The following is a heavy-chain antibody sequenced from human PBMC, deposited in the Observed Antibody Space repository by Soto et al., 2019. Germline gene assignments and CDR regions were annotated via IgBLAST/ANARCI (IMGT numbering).Heavy chain of an antibody. CDR3: ARDDRVVIPPRPFDY. D-gene: IGHD3-3*01. J-gene: IGHJ4*02. Sequence: ASVKVSCKASGYTFTSYYMHCVRQAPGQVLEWMGIINPSGGSTSYAQKFQGRVTMTRDTSTSTVYMELSSLRSEDTAVYYCARDDRVVIPPRPFDYWGQGTLVTVSS. CDR2: INPSGGST. CDR1: GYTFTSYY. V-gene: IGHV1-46*01.